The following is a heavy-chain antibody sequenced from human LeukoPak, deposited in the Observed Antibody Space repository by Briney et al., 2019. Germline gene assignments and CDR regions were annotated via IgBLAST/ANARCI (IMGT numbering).Heavy chain of an antibody. CDR2: IKQDGSEK. CDR3: ARGYSSSWYHYFDY. D-gene: IGHD6-13*01. J-gene: IGHJ4*02. CDR1: GFTFGDYA. Sequence: GSLRLSCTASGFTFGDYAMSWVRQAPGKGLEWVAIIKQDGSEKYYVDSVKGRFTISRDNAKNSLYLQMNSLRAEDTAVYYCARGYSSSWYHYFDYWGQGTLVTVSS. V-gene: IGHV3-7*01.